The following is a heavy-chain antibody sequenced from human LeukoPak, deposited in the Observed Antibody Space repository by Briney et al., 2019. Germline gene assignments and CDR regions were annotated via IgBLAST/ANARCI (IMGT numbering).Heavy chain of an antibody. Sequence: GASVKVSCKASGYTFTSYGISWVRQAPGQGLEWMGWISAYNGNTNYAQKFQGRVTITADESTSTAYMELSSLRSEDTAVYYCASTGDYYGGNPKKAFDIWGQGTMVTVSS. CDR2: ISAYNGNT. CDR1: GYTFTSYG. J-gene: IGHJ3*02. D-gene: IGHD4-23*01. V-gene: IGHV1-18*01. CDR3: ASTGDYYGGNPKKAFDI.